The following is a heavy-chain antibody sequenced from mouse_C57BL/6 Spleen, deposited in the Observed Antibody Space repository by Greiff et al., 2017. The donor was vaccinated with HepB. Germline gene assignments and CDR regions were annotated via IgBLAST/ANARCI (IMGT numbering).Heavy chain of an antibody. CDR2: INPGSGGT. CDR1: GYAFTNYL. D-gene: IGHD2-1*01. Sequence: QVQLQQSGAELVRPGTSVKVSCKASGYAFTNYLIEWVKQRPGQGLELIGVINPGSGGTNYNEKFKGKATLTADKSSSTAYMQLSSLTSEDSAVYFCARDGNYEGVDVWGTGTTVTVSS. J-gene: IGHJ1*03. CDR3: ARDGNYEGVDV. V-gene: IGHV1-54*01.